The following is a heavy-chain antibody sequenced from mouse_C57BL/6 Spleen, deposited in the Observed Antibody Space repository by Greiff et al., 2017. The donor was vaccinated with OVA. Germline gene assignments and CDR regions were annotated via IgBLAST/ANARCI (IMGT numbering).Heavy chain of an antibody. J-gene: IGHJ2*01. CDR3: ARGSITTVVAFDY. CDR1: GYTFTSYW. Sequence: QVQLQQPGAELVKPGASVKLSCKASGYTFTSYWMQWVKQRPGQGLEWIGEIDPSDSYTNYNQKFKGKATLTVDTSSSTAYMQLSSLTSEDAAVDDCARGSITTVVAFDYWGQGTTLTVSS. D-gene: IGHD1-1*01. V-gene: IGHV1-50*01. CDR2: IDPSDSYT.